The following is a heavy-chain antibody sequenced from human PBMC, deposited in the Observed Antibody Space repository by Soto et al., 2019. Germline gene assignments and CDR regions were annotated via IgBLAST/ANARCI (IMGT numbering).Heavy chain of an antibody. V-gene: IGHV4-31*03. Sequence: PSETLSLTCTVSGGSISSGGYYWSWIRQHRGKGLEWIGYIYYSGSTYYNPSLKSRVTISVDTSKNQFSLKLSSVTAADTAVYYCAREGIAAAAHAFDIWGQGTMVTVSS. CDR3: AREGIAAAAHAFDI. J-gene: IGHJ3*02. CDR1: GGSISSGGYY. CDR2: IYYSGST. D-gene: IGHD6-13*01.